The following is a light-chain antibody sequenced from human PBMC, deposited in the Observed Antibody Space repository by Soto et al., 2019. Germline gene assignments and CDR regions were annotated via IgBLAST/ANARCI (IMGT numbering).Light chain of an antibody. J-gene: IGKJ1*01. CDR1: QRVSTS. CDR2: DAS. CDR3: QVRDVWPS. V-gene: IGKV3-11*01. Sequence: IVLTQSPVTLALSPGERAVLSCRASQRVSTSLAWYQHKPGQAPRLFIYDASKRAPGIPARFSGSGSGTDFTLTISSLEPEDIAVYYCQVRDVWPSFGQGTKVEIK.